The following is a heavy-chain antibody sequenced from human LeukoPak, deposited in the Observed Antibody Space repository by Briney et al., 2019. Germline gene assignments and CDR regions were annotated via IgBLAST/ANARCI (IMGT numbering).Heavy chain of an antibody. D-gene: IGHD3-10*01. CDR1: GGSISSSSYY. V-gene: IGHV3-7*01. J-gene: IGHJ4*02. CDR3: ARDRITMVRGVIYFDY. Sequence: ETLSLTCTVSGGSISSSSYYWGWIRQPPGKGLEWVANIKQDGSEKYYVDSVKGRFTISRDNAKNSLYLQMNSLRAEDTAVYYCARDRITMVRGVIYFDYWGQGTLVTVSS. CDR2: IKQDGSEK.